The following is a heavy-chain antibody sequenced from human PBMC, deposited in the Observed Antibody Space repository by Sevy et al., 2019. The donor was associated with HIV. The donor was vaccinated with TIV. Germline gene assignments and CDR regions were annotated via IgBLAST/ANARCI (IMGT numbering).Heavy chain of an antibody. CDR1: GFTFSSYA. V-gene: IGHV3-23*01. Sequence: GGSLRLSCAASGFTFSSYAMSWVRQAPGKGLEWVSAISDSGGSTYYSDSVKGRFTISRDNSKNTLYLQMNSLRAEDTAVYYCAKEKYYYYYMDVWGKGTTVTVSS. J-gene: IGHJ6*03. CDR3: AKEKYYYYYMDV. CDR2: ISDSGGST.